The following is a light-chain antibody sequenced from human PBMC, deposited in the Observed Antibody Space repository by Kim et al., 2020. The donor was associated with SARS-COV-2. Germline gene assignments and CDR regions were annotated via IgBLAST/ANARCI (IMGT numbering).Light chain of an antibody. CDR3: LLSSGGVRV. V-gene: IGLV7-46*01. CDR2: DTN. J-gene: IGLJ3*02. CDR1: TGTCTSGHY. Sequence: PGGTVTLTCESSTGTCTSGHYPYWFQQRPGQTPRTLFYDTNYKHSWTPARFSGSLLGVKAALTLSGAQPDDEADYYCLLSSGGVRVFGGGTQLTVL.